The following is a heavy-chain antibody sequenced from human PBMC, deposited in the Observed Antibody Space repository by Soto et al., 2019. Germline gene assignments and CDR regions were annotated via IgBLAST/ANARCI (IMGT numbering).Heavy chain of an antibody. CDR3: ARDGCSGVTSSAFSY. D-gene: IGHD2-15*01. J-gene: IGHJ4*02. V-gene: IGHV3-33*08. CDR2: IWYDGSNK. Sequence: QVQLVESGGGVVQPGRSLRLSCAASGFTFSSYGMHWVRQAPGKGLEWVAVIWYDGSNKYYADSVKGRFTISRDNSKNTLSLQMNSLRVGETALDYFARDGCSGVTSSAFSYWGKGTLVTVSP. CDR1: GFTFSSYG.